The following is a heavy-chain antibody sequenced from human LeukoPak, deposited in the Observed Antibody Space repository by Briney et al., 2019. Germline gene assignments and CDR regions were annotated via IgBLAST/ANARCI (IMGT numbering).Heavy chain of an antibody. CDR1: GYTFTGYG. CDR2: ISAYNGNT. D-gene: IGHD3-10*01. Sequence: ASVKVSCKASGYTFTGYGISWVRQAPGQGLEWMGRISAYNGNTNYAQKLQGRVTMTTDTSTSTAYMELRSLRSDDTAVYYCARGRMLSYYGSGSPTGDYWGQGTLVTVSS. J-gene: IGHJ4*02. CDR3: ARGRMLSYYGSGSPTGDY. V-gene: IGHV1-18*01.